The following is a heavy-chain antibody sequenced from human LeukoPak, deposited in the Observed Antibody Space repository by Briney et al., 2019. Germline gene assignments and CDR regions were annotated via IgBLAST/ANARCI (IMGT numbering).Heavy chain of an antibody. CDR2: MNPNSGNT. Sequence: GASVEVSCKASGYTFTSYDINWVRQATGQGLEWMGWMNPNSGNTGYAQKFQGRVTITRNTSISTAYMELSSLRSEDTAVYYCARAIAAAEDFDYWGQGTLVTVSS. V-gene: IGHV1-8*03. D-gene: IGHD6-13*01. J-gene: IGHJ4*02. CDR1: GYTFTSYD. CDR3: ARAIAAAEDFDY.